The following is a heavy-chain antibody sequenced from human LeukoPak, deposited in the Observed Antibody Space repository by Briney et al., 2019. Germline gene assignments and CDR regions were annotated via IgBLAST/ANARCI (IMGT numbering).Heavy chain of an antibody. CDR3: ARRITVAGGWFDP. V-gene: IGHV4-39*01. CDR1: GGSISSSSYT. CDR2: IYYSGTT. Sequence: SETLSLTCTVSGGSISSSSYTWGWIRQPPGKGLEWVGTIYYSGTTHYNPSLKSRVTISIDTSKNQFSLKLSSVTAADTAVYFCARRITVAGGWFDPWGQGTLVTVSS. D-gene: IGHD6-19*01. J-gene: IGHJ5*02.